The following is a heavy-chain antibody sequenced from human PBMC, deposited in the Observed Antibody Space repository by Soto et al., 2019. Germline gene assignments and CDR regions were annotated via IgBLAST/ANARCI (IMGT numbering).Heavy chain of an antibody. CDR2: INAGNGNT. Sequence: QVQLVQSGAEEKKPGASVKVSCKASGYTFTSYAMHWVRQAPGQRLEWMGWINAGNGNTKYSQKFQGRLTITRDTSASTAYMELSSLRSEDTDVYYCAMSIVVVTALDYWGQGTLVTVSS. V-gene: IGHV1-3*05. J-gene: IGHJ4*02. CDR1: GYTFTSYA. CDR3: AMSIVVVTALDY. D-gene: IGHD2-21*02.